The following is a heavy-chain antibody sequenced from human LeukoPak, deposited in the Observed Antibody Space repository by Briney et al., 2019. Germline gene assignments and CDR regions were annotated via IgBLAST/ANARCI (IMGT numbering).Heavy chain of an antibody. J-gene: IGHJ4*02. Sequence: GGSLRLSCAASGFTFSSYGMHWVRQAPGKGLDWVAVIWYDGSNKHYADSVKGRFTISRDNSKNTLYLQMNSLRAEDTAVYYCARDILTDYGTNRFDYWGPGTLVTVSS. CDR3: ARDILTDYGTNRFDY. D-gene: IGHD4/OR15-4a*01. CDR1: GFTFSSYG. CDR2: IWYDGSNK. V-gene: IGHV3-33*01.